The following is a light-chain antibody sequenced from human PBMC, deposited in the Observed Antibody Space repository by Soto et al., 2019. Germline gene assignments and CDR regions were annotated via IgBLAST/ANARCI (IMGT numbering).Light chain of an antibody. Sequence: EIVMTQSPATLSLSPGQRATLSCRASQSISSSLAWYQQKPGQPPRLLIYGASTRATGIPARFSGTGSGTEFTLTISSLQSEDFAVYYCQQYNNWPPLTFGGGTKVDIK. V-gene: IGKV3-15*01. J-gene: IGKJ4*01. CDR1: QSISSS. CDR3: QQYNNWPPLT. CDR2: GAS.